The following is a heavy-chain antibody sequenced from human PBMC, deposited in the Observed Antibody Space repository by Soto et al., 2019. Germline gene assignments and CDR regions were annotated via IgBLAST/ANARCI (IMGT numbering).Heavy chain of an antibody. CDR1: GGSISSYY. Sequence: PSETLSLTCTVSGGSISSYYWIWIRQPPGKGLEWIGYIYYSGSTNYNPSLKSRVTISVDTSKNQFSLKLSSVTAADTAVYYCARGYLGYNYYYMDVWGKGTTVTVSS. V-gene: IGHV4-59*01. J-gene: IGHJ6*03. D-gene: IGHD3-16*02. CDR3: ARGYLGYNYYYMDV. CDR2: IYYSGST.